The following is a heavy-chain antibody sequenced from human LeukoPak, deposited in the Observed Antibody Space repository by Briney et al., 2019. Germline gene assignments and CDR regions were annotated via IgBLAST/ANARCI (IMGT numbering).Heavy chain of an antibody. V-gene: IGHV4-34*01. Sequence: SETLSLTCAVYGGSFSGYYWSWIRQPPGKGLEWIGEINHSGSTNYNPSLKSRVTISVGTSKNQFSLKLSSVTAADTAVYYCARGRVYDYVWGSYRANFDYWGQGTLVTVSS. CDR2: INHSGST. D-gene: IGHD3-16*02. CDR3: ARGRVYDYVWGSYRANFDY. J-gene: IGHJ4*02. CDR1: GGSFSGYY.